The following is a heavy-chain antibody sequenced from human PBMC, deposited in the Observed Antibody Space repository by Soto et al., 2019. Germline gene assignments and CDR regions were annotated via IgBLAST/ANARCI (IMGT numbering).Heavy chain of an antibody. CDR2: ISYDGSNK. CDR1: GFTFSSYG. Sequence: GGSLRLSCAASGFTFSSYGMHWVRQAPGKGLEWVAVISYDGSNKYYADSVKGRFTISRDNSKNTLYLQMNSLRAEDTAVYYCAKGKLLWFGEARGDWFDPWGQGTLVTVSS. J-gene: IGHJ5*02. CDR3: AKGKLLWFGEARGDWFDP. D-gene: IGHD3-10*01. V-gene: IGHV3-30*18.